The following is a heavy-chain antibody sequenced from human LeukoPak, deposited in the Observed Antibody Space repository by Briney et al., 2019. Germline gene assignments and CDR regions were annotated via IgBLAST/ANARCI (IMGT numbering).Heavy chain of an antibody. CDR2: IYTSGST. CDR3: ARGAHGALTPWDAFDI. CDR1: GGSISSYY. Sequence: SETLSLTCTVSGGSISSYYWSWIRQPPGKGLEWIGYIYTSGSTNYNPSLKSRVTLPVDTSKNQFALTLSSATAADTAGDFFARGAHGALTPWDAFDIWGQGTMVTVSS. D-gene: IGHD3-10*01. V-gene: IGHV4-4*09. J-gene: IGHJ3*02.